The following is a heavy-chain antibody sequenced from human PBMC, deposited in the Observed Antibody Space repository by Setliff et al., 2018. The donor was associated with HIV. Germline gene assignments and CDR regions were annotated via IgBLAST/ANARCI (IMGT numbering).Heavy chain of an antibody. D-gene: IGHD2-2*01. CDR1: GYTFSSHV. J-gene: IGHJ4*02. Sequence: ASVKVSCKAAGYTFSSHVMHWVRQAPGQRLEWMGWINPDNGDRKYSQKLQGRVTINRDTSASTVYMELSSLSSEDTAAYYCVRGVNVVVVPAAPYLDCWGQGTLVTVS. V-gene: IGHV1-3*01. CDR3: VRGVNVVVVPAAPYLDC. CDR2: INPDNGDR.